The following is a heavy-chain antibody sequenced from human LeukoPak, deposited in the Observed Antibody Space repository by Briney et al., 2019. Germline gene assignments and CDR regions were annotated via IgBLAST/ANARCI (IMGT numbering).Heavy chain of an antibody. CDR1: GGSISSYY. CDR3: ARVQGYYGSGNFDY. D-gene: IGHD3-10*01. CDR2: IYYSGST. V-gene: IGHV4-59*01. Sequence: PSETLSLTCTVSGGSISSYYWSWIRQPPGKGLEWIGYIYYSGSTNYNPSLKSRVTISVDTSKNQFSLKLSSVTAADTAVCYCARVQGYYGSGNFDYWGQGTLVTVSS. J-gene: IGHJ4*02.